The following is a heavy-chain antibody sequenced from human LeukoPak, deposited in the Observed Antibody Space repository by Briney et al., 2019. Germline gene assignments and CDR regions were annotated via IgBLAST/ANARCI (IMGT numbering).Heavy chain of an antibody. CDR3: ARGGNQMLWNAFDI. Sequence: PGGSLRLSCAASGFTFSSYAMHWVRQAPGKGLEYVSAISSNGGSTYYANSVKGRFTISRDNSKNTLYLQMGSLRAEDTAVYYCARGGNQMLWNAFDIWGQGTMVTVSS. J-gene: IGHJ3*02. CDR2: ISSNGGST. V-gene: IGHV3-64*01. D-gene: IGHD2-2*01. CDR1: GFTFSSYA.